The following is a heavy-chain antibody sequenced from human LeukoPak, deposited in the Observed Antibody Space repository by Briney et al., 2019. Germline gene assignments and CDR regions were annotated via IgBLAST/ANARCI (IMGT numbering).Heavy chain of an antibody. V-gene: IGHV3-30*18. J-gene: IGHJ4*02. CDR3: AKESDSSSWVTIDY. D-gene: IGHD6-13*01. CDR2: ISYDGSNK. CDR1: GFTFSSYG. Sequence: GGSLRLSCAASGFTFSSYGMHWVRQAPGKGLEWVAVISYDGSNKYYADSVKGRFTISRDNSKNTLYLQMNSLRAEDTAVYYCAKESDSSSWVTIDYWGQGTLVTVSS.